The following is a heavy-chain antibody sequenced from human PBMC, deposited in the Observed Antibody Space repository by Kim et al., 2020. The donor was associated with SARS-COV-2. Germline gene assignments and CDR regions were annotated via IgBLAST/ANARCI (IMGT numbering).Heavy chain of an antibody. CDR1: GFTFSSYG. D-gene: IGHD5-12*01. J-gene: IGHJ4*02. CDR2: ISYDGSNK. Sequence: GGSLRLSCAASGFTFSSYGMHWVRQAPGKGLEWVAVISYDGSNKYYADSVKGRFTISRDNSKNTLYLQMNSLRAEDTAVYYCAKGVDIVATMDWGQGTLVTVSS. V-gene: IGHV3-30*18. CDR3: AKGVDIVATMD.